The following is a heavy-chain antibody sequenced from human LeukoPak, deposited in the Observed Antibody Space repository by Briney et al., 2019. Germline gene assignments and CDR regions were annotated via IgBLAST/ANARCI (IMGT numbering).Heavy chain of an antibody. Sequence: PGGSLRLSCAASGFTFSSYGMSWVRQAPGKGLERVSGISGSGHRTYYADSVKGRFTISRDNSKSTLYLQMNSLRAEDTAVYYCAKDWGEYFDYVWGSFTSFDSWGQGTLVTVSS. J-gene: IGHJ4*02. CDR2: ISGSGHRT. CDR1: GFTFSSYG. D-gene: IGHD3-16*01. CDR3: AKDWGEYFDYVWGSFTSFDS. V-gene: IGHV3-23*01.